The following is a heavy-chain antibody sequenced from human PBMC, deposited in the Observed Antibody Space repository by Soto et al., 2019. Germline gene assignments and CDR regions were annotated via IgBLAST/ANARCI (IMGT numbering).Heavy chain of an antibody. CDR2: TYYRSKWYN. CDR1: GDSVSSNSAA. V-gene: IGHV6-1*01. D-gene: IGHD6-13*01. Sequence: SQTLSLTCAISGDSVSSNSAAWNWIRQSPSRGLEWLGRTYYRSKWYNDYAVSVKSRITINPDTSKNQFSLQLNSVTPEDTAVYYCARDQGKGSWDNYYGMDVWGQGTTVTVSS. J-gene: IGHJ6*02. CDR3: ARDQGKGSWDNYYGMDV.